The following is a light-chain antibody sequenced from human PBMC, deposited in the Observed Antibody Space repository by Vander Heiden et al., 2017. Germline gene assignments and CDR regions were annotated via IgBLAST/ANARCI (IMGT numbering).Light chain of an antibody. V-gene: IGKV1-39*01. J-gene: IGKJ4*01. CDR3: QQGYSTPRT. CDR1: QSISSY. CDR2: AAS. Sequence: DIQMNQSPSSLSASVGDRVTITCRASQSISSYLNWYQQKPGKAPKLLIYAASSLQSGVPSRFSGSGSGTDFTLTISSLQPEDFATYYCQQGYSTPRTFGGGTKVEIK.